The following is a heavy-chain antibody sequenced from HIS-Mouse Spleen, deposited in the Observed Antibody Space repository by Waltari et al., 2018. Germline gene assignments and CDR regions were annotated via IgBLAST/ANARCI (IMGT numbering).Heavy chain of an antibody. D-gene: IGHD7-27*01. Sequence: QVQLVQSGAEVKKPGASVKVSCKASGYTFTGYYMHWVRQAPGQGLEWMGWINPNRGGTNYAQKFQGRVTMTRDTSISTAYMELSRLRSDDTAVYYCARAGEVGAFDIWGQGTMVTVSS. CDR1: GYTFTGYY. J-gene: IGHJ3*02. CDR2: INPNRGGT. CDR3: ARAGEVGAFDI. V-gene: IGHV1-2*02.